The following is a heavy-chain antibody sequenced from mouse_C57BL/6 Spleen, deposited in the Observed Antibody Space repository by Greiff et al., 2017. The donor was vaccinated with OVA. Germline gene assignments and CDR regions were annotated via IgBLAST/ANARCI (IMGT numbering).Heavy chain of an antibody. Sequence: QVQLQQSGAELVKPGASVKLSCKASGYTFTSYWMQWVKQRPGQGLEWIGEIDPSDSYTNYNQKFTGKATLTVDTSSSTAYMPLSSLTSEDSAVYYCARLYGSRMGNYWGQGTTLTVSS. V-gene: IGHV1-50*01. CDR3: ARLYGSRMGNY. J-gene: IGHJ2*01. CDR1: GYTFTSYW. D-gene: IGHD1-1*01. CDR2: IDPSDSYT.